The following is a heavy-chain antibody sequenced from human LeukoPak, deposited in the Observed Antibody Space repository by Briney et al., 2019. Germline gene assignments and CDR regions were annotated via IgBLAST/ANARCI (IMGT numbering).Heavy chain of an antibody. CDR3: ARYSGSSPIYY. CDR2: IYYSGST. CDR1: GGSISSGDYY. D-gene: IGHD5-12*01. Sequence: SETLSLTCTVSGGSISSGDYYWSWIRQPPGKGLEWIGYIYYSGSTYYNPSLKSRVTISVDPSKIHFSLRLSSVTAADTAVYYCARYSGSSPIYYWGQGTLVTVSS. V-gene: IGHV4-30-4*08. J-gene: IGHJ4*02.